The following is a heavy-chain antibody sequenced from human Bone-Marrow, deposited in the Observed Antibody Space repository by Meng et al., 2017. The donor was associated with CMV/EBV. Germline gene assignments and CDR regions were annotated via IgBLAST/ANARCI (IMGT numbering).Heavy chain of an antibody. CDR3: ASLTYCSSTSCYNSDY. V-gene: IGHV4-59*01. CDR2: IYYSGST. D-gene: IGHD2-2*02. Sequence: SETLSLTCTVSGGSISSYYWSWIRQPPGKGLEWIGYIYYSGSTNYNPSLKSRVTISVDTSKNQFSLKLSSVTAADTAVYYCASLTYCSSTSCYNSDYCGQGTLVTVSS. J-gene: IGHJ4*02. CDR1: GGSISSYY.